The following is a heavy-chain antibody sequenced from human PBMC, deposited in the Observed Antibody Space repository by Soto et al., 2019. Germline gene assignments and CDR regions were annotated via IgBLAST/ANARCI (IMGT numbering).Heavy chain of an antibody. CDR3: ARWFTYGNFDYLDY. CDR2: IDSGGRTT. D-gene: IGHD3-10*01. J-gene: IGHJ4*02. Sequence: PGGSLRLSCAASGFTFSSDWMHWFRQAPGKGLVWVSRIDSGGRTTTYADSVKGRFTISRDNAKNTLYLQMNGLRAEDTALYYCARWFTYGNFDYLDYWGQGTKVTVSS. V-gene: IGHV3-74*01. CDR1: GFTFSSDW.